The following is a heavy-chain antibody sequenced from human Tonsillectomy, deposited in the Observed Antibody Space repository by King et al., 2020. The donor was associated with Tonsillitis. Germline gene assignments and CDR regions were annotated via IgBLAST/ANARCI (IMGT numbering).Heavy chain of an antibody. Sequence: EVQLVESGGGLVQPGGSLRLSCAASGFTFSSYSMNWVRQAPGKGLEWVSYISSSSSTIYYADSVKGRFTISRDNAKNSLYLQMNSLRDEDTAVYYCARDGFDDYVWGSYKGCDPWGQGTLVTVSS. CDR3: ARDGFDDYVWGSYKGCDP. CDR1: GFTFSSYS. V-gene: IGHV3-48*02. CDR2: ISSSSSTI. D-gene: IGHD3-16*01. J-gene: IGHJ5*02.